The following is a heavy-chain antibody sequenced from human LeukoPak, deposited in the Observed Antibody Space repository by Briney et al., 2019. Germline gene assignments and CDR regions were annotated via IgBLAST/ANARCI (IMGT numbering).Heavy chain of an antibody. D-gene: IGHD2-8*01. CDR1: GGSISSGGYY. CDR2: IYYSGST. J-gene: IGHJ6*02. CDR3: AREWSLDTYYGMDV. Sequence: SQTLSLTCTVSGGSISSGGYYWSWIRQHPGKGLEWIGYIYYSGSTYYNPSLKSRVAISVDTSKNQFSLKLNSVTAADTAVYYCAREWSLDTYYGMDVWGQGTTVTVSS. V-gene: IGHV4-31*03.